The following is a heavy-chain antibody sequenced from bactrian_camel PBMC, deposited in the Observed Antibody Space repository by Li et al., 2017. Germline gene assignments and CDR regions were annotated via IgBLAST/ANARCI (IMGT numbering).Heavy chain of an antibody. V-gene: IGHV3S10*01. CDR2: INKDGST. CDR1: GFSLTTPV. CDR3: AADPLAKRACNLVRGDYKY. D-gene: IGHD1*01. J-gene: IGHJ4*01. Sequence: DVQLVESGGGLVQPGGSLTLSCAASGFSLTTPVMSWVRQAPGKGLEWVSAINKDGSTYYSKSVKGRFAISKDNAGNTLYLQMNSLRPDEDTAMYYCAADPLAKRACNLVRGDYKYWGQGTQVTVS.